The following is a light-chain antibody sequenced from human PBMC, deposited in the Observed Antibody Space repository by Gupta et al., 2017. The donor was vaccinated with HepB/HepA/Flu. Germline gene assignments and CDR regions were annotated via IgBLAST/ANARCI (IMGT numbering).Light chain of an antibody. J-gene: IGKJ3*01. CDR2: KAS. CDR1: QSISSW. Sequence: DIQMTQSPSTLSASVGDRVTITCRVSQSISSWLAWYQQKPGKAPKLLIYKASSLESGVPSRFSGSGSGTEFTLTISSLQPDDFATYYCQQYNSYLVTFGPGTKVDIK. CDR3: QQYNSYLVT. V-gene: IGKV1-5*03.